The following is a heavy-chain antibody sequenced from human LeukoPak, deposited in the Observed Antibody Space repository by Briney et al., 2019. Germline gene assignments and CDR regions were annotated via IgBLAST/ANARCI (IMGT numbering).Heavy chain of an antibody. D-gene: IGHD1-26*01. CDR1: GYTFTDYD. CDR2: INPHSGGT. Sequence: ASVKVSCKTSGYTFTDYDITWVRQAPGQGLEWMGWINPHSGGTDHAQKFQGRVTMTRDTSISTAYMELSRLRSDDTAVYYCARDMDSGPDFFDYWGLGTLVTVSS. J-gene: IGHJ4*02. V-gene: IGHV1-2*02. CDR3: ARDMDSGPDFFDY.